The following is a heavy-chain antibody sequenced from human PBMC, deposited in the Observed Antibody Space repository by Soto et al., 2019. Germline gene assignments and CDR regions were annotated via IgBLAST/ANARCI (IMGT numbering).Heavy chain of an antibody. J-gene: IGHJ6*02. D-gene: IGHD2-15*01. CDR3: ARAGRGYCSGFSCDSGLYGMDV. Sequence: QVQLQESGPGLVKPSGTLSLTCAVSGDSISSRNWWNWVRQPPGKGLEWIGQISHGGNTNYNPSRQGRVTISVDKSKTQFSRELSSVTAADTAVYYCARAGRGYCSGFSCDSGLYGMDVWGQGTTVTVSS. V-gene: IGHV4-4*02. CDR1: GDSISSRNW. CDR2: ISHGGNT.